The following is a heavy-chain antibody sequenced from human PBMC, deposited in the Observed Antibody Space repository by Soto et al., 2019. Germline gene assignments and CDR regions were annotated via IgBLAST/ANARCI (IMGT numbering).Heavy chain of an antibody. Sequence: SLSLTWSVAGASIASVGYDWSWIRQHPGRGLEWIGRIFHTGNTYYNLSLVSRLAISVDTSKNQFSLKLSSVTAADTAVYYCARTMHSGCPDFDYWGQGFLVTVSS. D-gene: IGHD3-10*01. J-gene: IGHJ4*02. CDR3: ARTMHSGCPDFDY. CDR1: GASIASVGYD. V-gene: IGHV4-31*02. CDR2: IFHTGNT.